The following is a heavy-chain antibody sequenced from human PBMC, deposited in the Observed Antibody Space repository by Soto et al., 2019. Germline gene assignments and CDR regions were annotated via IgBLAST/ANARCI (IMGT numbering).Heavy chain of an antibody. D-gene: IGHD2-2*02. J-gene: IGHJ4*02. CDR1: GYSFTSYA. V-gene: IGHV1-3*01. CDR2: INGGNGNT. CDR3: ARSLQVVPAAIAY. Sequence: ASVKVSCKASGYSFTSYAMHWVRQAPGQRLEWMGWINGGNGNTKYSQKFQGRVTITRDTSASTAYMELSSLRSEETAVYYCARSLQVVPAAIAYWGQGTLVTVSS.